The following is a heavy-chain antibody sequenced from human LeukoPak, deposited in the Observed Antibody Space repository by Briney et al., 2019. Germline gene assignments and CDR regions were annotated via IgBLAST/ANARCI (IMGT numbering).Heavy chain of an antibody. J-gene: IGHJ4*02. CDR1: GGTFSSYA. Sequence: ASVKVSCKASGGTFSSYAISWVRQATGQGLEWMGGIIPIFGTANYAQKFQGRVTITADESTSTAYMELSSLRSEDTAVYYCARVALAYCGGDCYHFDYWGQGTLVTVSS. CDR2: IIPIFGTA. D-gene: IGHD2-21*02. V-gene: IGHV1-69*13. CDR3: ARVALAYCGGDCYHFDY.